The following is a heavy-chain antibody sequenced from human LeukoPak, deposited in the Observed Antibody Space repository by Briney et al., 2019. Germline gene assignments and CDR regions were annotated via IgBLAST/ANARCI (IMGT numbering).Heavy chain of an antibody. CDR2: ISYDGSGR. J-gene: IGHJ4*02. Sequence: EPGGSLRLSCAASGFTFSSHAMHWVRQAPGKGLVWVAFISYDGSGRSYADSVKGRFTISRDNSKNTLYLQMNSQRAEDTAVYYCSRDISGSYSVDYWGRGTLVTVSS. CDR1: GFTFSSHA. D-gene: IGHD1-26*01. V-gene: IGHV3-30*04. CDR3: SRDISGSYSVDY.